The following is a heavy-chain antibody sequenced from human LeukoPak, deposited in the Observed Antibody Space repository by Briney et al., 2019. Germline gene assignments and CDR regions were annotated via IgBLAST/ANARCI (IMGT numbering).Heavy chain of an antibody. V-gene: IGHV3-33*01. Sequence: GGSLRLSCAASGFTFSSYGMHWVRQAPGKGLEWVAVIWYDGSNKYYADSVRGRFTISRGNSKNTLYLQMNSLTAEDTAVYYCARDGTVTAGPFDPWGGGTLVTVSS. D-gene: IGHD4-17*01. CDR1: GFTFSSYG. J-gene: IGHJ5*02. CDR3: ARDGTVTAGPFDP. CDR2: IWYDGSNK.